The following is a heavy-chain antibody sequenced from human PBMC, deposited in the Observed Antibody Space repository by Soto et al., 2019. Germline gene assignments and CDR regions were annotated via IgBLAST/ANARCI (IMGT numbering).Heavy chain of an antibody. CDR3: ARVRYDSWSGYYMDYYGMDV. CDR2: ISAYNGNT. Sequence: ASVKVSCKASGYTFTSYGISWVRQAPGQGLEWMGWISAYNGNTSYAQKLQGRVTMTTDTSTSTAYTELRSLRSDDTAVYYCARVRYDSWSGYYMDYYGMDVWGQGTTVTVSS. J-gene: IGHJ6*02. V-gene: IGHV1-18*01. D-gene: IGHD3-3*01. CDR1: GYTFTSYG.